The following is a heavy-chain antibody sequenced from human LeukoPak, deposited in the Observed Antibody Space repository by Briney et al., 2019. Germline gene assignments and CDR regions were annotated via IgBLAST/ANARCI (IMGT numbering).Heavy chain of an antibody. D-gene: IGHD3-10*01. CDR2: LYDSGST. Sequence: SETLSLTCTVSGGSISSYYWSWIRQPPGKGLEWIGYLYDSGSTNYNPSLKSRVTMSVDTSKNQFSLKLSSVTAADTAVYYCARVSYYGSGSYWNYYYYMDVWGKGTTVTISS. CDR1: GGSISSYY. J-gene: IGHJ6*03. V-gene: IGHV4-59*12. CDR3: ARVSYYGSGSYWNYYYYMDV.